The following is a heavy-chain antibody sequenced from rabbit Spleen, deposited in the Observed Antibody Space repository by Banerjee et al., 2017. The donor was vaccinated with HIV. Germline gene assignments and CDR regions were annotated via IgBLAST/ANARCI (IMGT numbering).Heavy chain of an antibody. CDR2: INAVTGKA. CDR3: ARDLVGVIGWNFYL. D-gene: IGHD1-1*01. Sequence: QSLEESGGDLVKPGASLTLTCTASGFSFSSSYYMCWVRQAPGKGLEWIACINAVTGKAVYASWAKGRFTFSKTSSTTVTLQMTSLTAADRAAYFCARDLVGVIGWNFYLWGPGTLVTVS. CDR1: GFSFSSSYY. V-gene: IGHV1S40*01. J-gene: IGHJ4*01.